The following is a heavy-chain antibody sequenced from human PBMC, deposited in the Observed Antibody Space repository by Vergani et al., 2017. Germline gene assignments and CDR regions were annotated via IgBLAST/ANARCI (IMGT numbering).Heavy chain of an antibody. V-gene: IGHV4-34*01. Sequence: QVQLQEWGAGLVKTSETLYLTCGVSGGSFSDYYWSWIRQAPGMGLEWIGEDNHGGSTNYNPSLKSRVSISVDTSKNQFSLQLTSVTAADSALYFCASMARAPTGRNPPPDYWGQGILVTVSS. J-gene: IGHJ4*02. CDR3: ASMARAPTGRNPPPDY. D-gene: IGHD3-10*01. CDR1: GGSFSDYY. CDR2: DNHGGST.